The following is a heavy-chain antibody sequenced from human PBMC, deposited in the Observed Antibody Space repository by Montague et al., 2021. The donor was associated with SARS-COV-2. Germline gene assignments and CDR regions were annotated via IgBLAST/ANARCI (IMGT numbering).Heavy chain of an antibody. J-gene: IGHJ6*02. D-gene: IGHD3-10*01. V-gene: IGHV4-61*02. CDR3: ARVRGAALYFGEVGYYAMVV. Sequence: TLSLTCTVSGASVSTGHYYWSWIRQPAGKGLEWIGRVYPSGNTNYNPSLKSRVSISVDTSKNQISLKLSSVTAADTAVYYCARVRGAALYFGEVGYYAMVVWGQGTTVTVSS. CDR1: GASVSTGHYY. CDR2: VYPSGNT.